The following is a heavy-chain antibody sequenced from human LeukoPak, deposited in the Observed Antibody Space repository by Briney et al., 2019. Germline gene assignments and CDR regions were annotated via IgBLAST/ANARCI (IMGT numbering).Heavy chain of an antibody. CDR3: ARVSSSGYGY. D-gene: IGHD3-22*01. J-gene: IGHJ4*02. Sequence: GGSLRLSCAASGFTFSSYAMSWVRQAPGKGLEWVSSISSSSSYIYYADSVKGRFTISRDNAKNSLYLQMNSLRAEDTVVYYCARVSSSGYGYWGQGTLVTVSS. CDR2: ISSSSSYI. V-gene: IGHV3-21*01. CDR1: GFTFSSYA.